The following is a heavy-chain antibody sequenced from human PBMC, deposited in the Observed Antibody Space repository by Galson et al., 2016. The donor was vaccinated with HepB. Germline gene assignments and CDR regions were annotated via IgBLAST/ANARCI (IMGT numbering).Heavy chain of an antibody. Sequence: SLRLSCAASGFSLSDSWMHWVRQAPGKGLVWVSRIEKDGSVINYGDAVKGRFTISRDNAENTLYLQMNNLRSDDTAVDYCIREVGGPKDFWGQGTLVTVSS. D-gene: IGHD3-16*01. CDR1: GFSLSDSW. V-gene: IGHV3-74*01. CDR3: IREVGGPKDF. CDR2: IEKDGSVI. J-gene: IGHJ4*02.